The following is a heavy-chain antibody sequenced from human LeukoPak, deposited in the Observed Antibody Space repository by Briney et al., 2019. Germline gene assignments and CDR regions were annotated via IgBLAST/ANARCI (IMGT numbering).Heavy chain of an antibody. CDR1: GGSINSYY. V-gene: IGHV4-59*01. D-gene: IGHD6-19*01. CDR2: IYYNGNT. Sequence: SETLSLTCTVSGGSINSYYWSWTRQPPGKGLEWIGYIYYNGNTNYNSSLKSRVTISVDTSKNQVSLNLRFVTAADTAVYYCARGGWSYDYWGQGTLVTVSS. J-gene: IGHJ4*02. CDR3: ARGGWSYDY.